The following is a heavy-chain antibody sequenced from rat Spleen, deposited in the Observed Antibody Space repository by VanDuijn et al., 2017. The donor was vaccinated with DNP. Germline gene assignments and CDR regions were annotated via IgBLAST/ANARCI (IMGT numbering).Heavy chain of an antibody. CDR2: ISTSGSRT. J-gene: IGHJ2*01. Sequence: EVQLVESGGGLVQPGRSLKLSCAASGFTFSNYYMAWVRQAPKKGLEWVAAISTSGSRTYYPDSVKGRFTISRDNAENALHLQMDSLRSEETATYYCAKAGGYSPWYFDYWGQGVMVTVSS. CDR1: GFTFSNYY. V-gene: IGHV5S11*01. D-gene: IGHD1-11*01. CDR3: AKAGGYSPWYFDY.